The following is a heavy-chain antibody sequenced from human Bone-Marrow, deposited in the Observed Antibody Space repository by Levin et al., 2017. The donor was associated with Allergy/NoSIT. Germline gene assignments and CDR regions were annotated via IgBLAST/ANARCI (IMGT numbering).Heavy chain of an antibody. CDR3: ARHLPIYNYGSGILGFDY. V-gene: IGHV5-10-1*01. CDR2: IDPSDSYA. CDR1: ADSFTNYW. J-gene: IGHJ4*02. D-gene: IGHD3-10*01. Sequence: RGESLKISCKGSADSFTNYWISWVRQMPGKGLEWMGRIDPSDSYADYSPSFQGHVTISSDESITTAYLQWSSLKASDTAMYYCARHLPIYNYGSGILGFDYWGQGTLVIVSS.